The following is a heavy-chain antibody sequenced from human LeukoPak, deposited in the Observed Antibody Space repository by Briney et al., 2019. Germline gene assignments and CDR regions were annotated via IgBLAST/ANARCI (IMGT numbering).Heavy chain of an antibody. Sequence: SETLSLTCTVSGGSISSSSYYWGWIRQPPGKGLEWIGSIYYSGSTYYNPSLKSRVTISVDTSKNQLSLKLSSVTAADTAVYYCARVWFGKNWFDPWGQGTLVTVSS. J-gene: IGHJ5*02. CDR2: IYYSGST. CDR3: ARVWFGKNWFDP. V-gene: IGHV4-39*07. CDR1: GGSISSSSYY. D-gene: IGHD3-10*01.